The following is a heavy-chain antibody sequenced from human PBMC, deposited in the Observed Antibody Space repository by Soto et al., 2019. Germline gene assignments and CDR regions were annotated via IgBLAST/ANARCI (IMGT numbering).Heavy chain of an antibody. Sequence: GGSLSLSCAASGFTFSSYAMSCVRQAPGKGLQWVSTISGNGVSTYYVDSVKGRFTIARDNSKKTLYLQMNSLRAEDTAVYYCAKGAGTFDSWGQGALVT. CDR2: ISGNGVST. J-gene: IGHJ4*02. V-gene: IGHV3-23*01. CDR3: AKGAGTFDS. CDR1: GFTFSSYA. D-gene: IGHD6-19*01.